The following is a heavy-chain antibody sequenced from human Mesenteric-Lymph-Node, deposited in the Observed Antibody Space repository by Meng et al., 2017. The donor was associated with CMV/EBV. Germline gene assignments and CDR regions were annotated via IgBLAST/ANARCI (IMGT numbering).Heavy chain of an antibody. CDR3: VRGGDFRYGMDV. Sequence: GESLKISCAASGFTFSSYAMHWVRQAPGKGLEWVSSISSSSSYIYYADSVKGRFTISRDGAEKSVYLQMSSVRVEDMAVYYCVRGGDFRYGMDVWGQGTTVTVSS. V-gene: IGHV3-21*01. D-gene: IGHD3-3*01. CDR2: ISSSSSYI. CDR1: GFTFSSYA. J-gene: IGHJ6*02.